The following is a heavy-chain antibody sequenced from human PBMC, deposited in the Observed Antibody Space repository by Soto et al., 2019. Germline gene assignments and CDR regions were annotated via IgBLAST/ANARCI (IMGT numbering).Heavy chain of an antibody. Sequence: PSETLSLSCAVSGGSISGSNWWSWVRQHPGKGLEWIGEIYHSGGTNYNPSLKSRVTISVDKSKNQFSLKLSSVTAADTAVYYCARDRKRGAVAGLDNWGQGTLVTVSS. V-gene: IGHV4-4*02. D-gene: IGHD6-19*01. CDR3: ARDRKRGAVAGLDN. CDR1: GGSISGSNW. J-gene: IGHJ4*02. CDR2: IYHSGGT.